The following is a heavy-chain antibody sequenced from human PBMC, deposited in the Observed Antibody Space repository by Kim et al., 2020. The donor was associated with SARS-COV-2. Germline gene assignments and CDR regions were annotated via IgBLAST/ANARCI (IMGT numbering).Heavy chain of an antibody. V-gene: IGHV4-39*01. CDR2: IYYSGST. J-gene: IGHJ5*02. CDR3: ARQKRFGIAAAGTGWFDP. D-gene: IGHD6-13*01. Sequence: SETLSLTCTVSGGSISSSSYYWGWIRQPPGKGLEWIGSIYYSGSTYYNPSLKSRVTISVDTSKNQFSLKLSSVTAADTAVYYCARQKRFGIAAAGTGWFDPWGQGTLVTVSS. CDR1: GGSISSSSYY.